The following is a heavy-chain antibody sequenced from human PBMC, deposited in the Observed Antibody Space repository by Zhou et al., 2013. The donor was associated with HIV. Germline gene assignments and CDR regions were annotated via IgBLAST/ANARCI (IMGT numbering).Heavy chain of an antibody. D-gene: IGHD3-22*01. V-gene: IGHV1-69*05. J-gene: IGHJ2*01. Sequence: QVQLVQSGAEVKKPGSSVKVSCKASGGTFSSYAISWVRQAPGQGLEWMGGIIPIFGTANYAQKFQGRVTITTDESTSTAYMELSSLRSEDTAVYYCASRTEYYYDSSGYYWYFDLWGRGTLVTVSS. CDR1: GGTFSSYA. CDR2: IIPIFGTA. CDR3: ASRTEYYYDSSGYYWYFDL.